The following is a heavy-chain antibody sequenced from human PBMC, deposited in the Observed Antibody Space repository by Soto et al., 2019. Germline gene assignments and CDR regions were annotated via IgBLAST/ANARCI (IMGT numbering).Heavy chain of an antibody. CDR2: IDWDDDK. Sequence: SGPTLVNPTQTLTLTCTFSGFSLSTSGMRASWIRQPPGKALEWLARIDWDDDKFYSTSLKTRLTISKDTSKNQVVLTMTNMDPVDTATYYCARSYDSSGYVDYWGQGTLVTVSS. CDR1: GFSLSTSGMR. D-gene: IGHD3-22*01. V-gene: IGHV2-70*04. CDR3: ARSYDSSGYVDY. J-gene: IGHJ4*02.